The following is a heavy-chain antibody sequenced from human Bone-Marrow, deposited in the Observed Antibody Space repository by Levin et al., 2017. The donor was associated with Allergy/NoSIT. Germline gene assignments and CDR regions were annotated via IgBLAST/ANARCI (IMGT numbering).Heavy chain of an antibody. Sequence: SGGSLRLSCATSGFMFSSYVLTWVRQAPGKGLEWVSSISSSGSFSGTITAYADSVKGRFTISRDDSKKTLYLQMDSLRVEDTALYYCAKWDIALGPGPVLRVAKDFWGQGTQVTVSS. CDR2: ISSSGSFSGTIT. CDR1: GFMFSSYV. J-gene: IGHJ4*02. CDR3: AKWDIALGPGPVLRVAKDF. V-gene: IGHV3-23*01. D-gene: IGHD2-2*01.